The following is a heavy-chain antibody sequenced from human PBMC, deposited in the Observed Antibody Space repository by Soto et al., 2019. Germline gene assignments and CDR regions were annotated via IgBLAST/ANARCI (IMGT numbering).Heavy chain of an antibody. CDR3: ARDFRPTAPYDFWSGSTFDP. D-gene: IGHD3-3*01. CDR2: INHSGST. CDR1: CGSFSGYY. V-gene: IGHV4-34*01. J-gene: IGHJ5*02. Sequence: SETLSLTCAVYCGSFSGYYWSWIRQPPGKRLEWIGEINHSGSTNYNPSLKSRVTISVDTSKNQFSLKLSSVTAADTAVYYCARDFRPTAPYDFWSGSTFDPWGQGTLVTVSS.